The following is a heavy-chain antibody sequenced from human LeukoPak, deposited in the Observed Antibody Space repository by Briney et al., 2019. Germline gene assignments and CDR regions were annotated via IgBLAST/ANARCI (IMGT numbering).Heavy chain of an antibody. V-gene: IGHV4-61*02. CDR3: ARVSHYYDSSGYYYVRAFDI. D-gene: IGHD3-22*01. CDR1: GGSISSRSYY. J-gene: IGHJ3*02. Sequence: SETLSLTCTVSGGSISSRSYYWGWIRQPAGKGLEWIGRISTSGSTNYNPSLKSRVTMSVDTSNNQFSLKLSSVTAADTAVYYCARVSHYYDSSGYYYVRAFDIWGQGTMVTVSS. CDR2: ISTSGST.